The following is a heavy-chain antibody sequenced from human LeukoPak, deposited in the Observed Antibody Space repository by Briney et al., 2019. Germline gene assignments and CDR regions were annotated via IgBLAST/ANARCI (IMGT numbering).Heavy chain of an antibody. V-gene: IGHV1-69*04. D-gene: IGHD2-2*01. CDR1: GGTFSSYA. CDR2: IIPILGIA. Sequence: GASVKVSCKASGGTFSSYAISWVRQAPGQGLEWMGRIIPILGIANYAQKFQGRVTITADKSTSTAYMELSSLRSEDTAVYYRAREFGIVVVPAATYFDYWGQGTLVTVSS. J-gene: IGHJ4*02. CDR3: AREFGIVVVPAATYFDY.